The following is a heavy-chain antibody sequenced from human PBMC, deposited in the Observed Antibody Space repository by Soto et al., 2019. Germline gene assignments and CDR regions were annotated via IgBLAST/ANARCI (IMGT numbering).Heavy chain of an antibody. J-gene: IGHJ4*02. CDR3: ASGRGQQLVMAY. CDR2: IYYSGST. CDR1: GGSISSSSYY. V-gene: IGHV4-39*01. Sequence: SETLSLTCTVSGGSISSSSYYWGWIRQPPGKGLEWIGSIYYSGSTYYNPSLKSRVTISVDTSKNQFSLKLSSVTAADTAVYYCASGRGQQLVMAYWGQGTLVTVSS. D-gene: IGHD6-13*01.